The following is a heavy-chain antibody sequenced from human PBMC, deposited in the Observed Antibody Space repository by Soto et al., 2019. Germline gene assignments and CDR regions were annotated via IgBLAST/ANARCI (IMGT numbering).Heavy chain of an antibody. CDR1: GFTFSSYD. CDR2: ISGSGGST. V-gene: IGHV3-23*01. CDR3: AKVSDRDPEYYGMDV. D-gene: IGHD3-10*01. J-gene: IGHJ6*04. Sequence: QPVGSLRLSWAASGFTFSSYDISWVLQAPGKGLEWVSAISGSGGSTYYADSVKGRFTISRDNSKNTLYLQMNSLRAEDTAVYYCAKVSDRDPEYYGMDVWGKGTTVTSPQ.